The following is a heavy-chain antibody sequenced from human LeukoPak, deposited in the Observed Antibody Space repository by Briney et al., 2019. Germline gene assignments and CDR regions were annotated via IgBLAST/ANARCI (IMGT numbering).Heavy chain of an antibody. CDR3: AKDHQGYWADSFDY. CDR2: ISGSGGST. V-gene: IGHV3-23*01. D-gene: IGHD6-13*01. J-gene: IGHJ4*02. CDR1: GFTFSSYA. Sequence: GGSLRLSCAAAGFTFSSYAMTWVRQAPGKGLEWVSAISGSGGSTYFADSVRGPFTVSRDNSKDTLYLQMNSLRAEDTAVYYCAKDHQGYWADSFDYWGQGTLVTVSS.